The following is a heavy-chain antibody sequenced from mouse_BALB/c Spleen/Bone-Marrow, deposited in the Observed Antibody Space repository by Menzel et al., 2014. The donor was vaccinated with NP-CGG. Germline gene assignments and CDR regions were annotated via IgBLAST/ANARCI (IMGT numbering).Heavy chain of an antibody. CDR2: ISGDGRYT. Sequence: EVKLVESGGGLVKSGGSLKLSCAASGFSFSNYGMSWVRQTPEKRLEWVATISGDGRYTFYSDSVKGRFTISRDNAKNNLYLQLSSLRSEDTAWYYCARHAYYDQTEVSFVYWGQGTLVTVSA. J-gene: IGHJ3*01. CDR3: ARHAYYDQTEVSFVY. CDR1: GFSFSNYG. V-gene: IGHV5-9-2*01. D-gene: IGHD2-4*01.